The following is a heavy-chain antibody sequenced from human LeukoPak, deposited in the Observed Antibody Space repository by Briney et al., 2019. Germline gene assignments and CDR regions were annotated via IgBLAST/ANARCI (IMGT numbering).Heavy chain of an antibody. J-gene: IGHJ3*02. V-gene: IGHV1-2*02. CDR3: AREERGAIEQQLVFHLINAFDI. CDR1: GYTFTGYY. Sequence: AASVKVSCKASGYTFTGYYMHWVRQAPGQGLEWMGWINPNSGGTNYAQKFQGRVTMTRDTSISTAYMELSRLRSDDTAVYYCAREERGAIEQQLVFHLINAFDIWGQGTMVTVSS. CDR2: INPNSGGT. D-gene: IGHD6-13*01.